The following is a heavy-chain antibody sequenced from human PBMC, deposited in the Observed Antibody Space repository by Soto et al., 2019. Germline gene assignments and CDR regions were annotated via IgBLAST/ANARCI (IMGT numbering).Heavy chain of an antibody. CDR3: ARDRDGTVDY. Sequence: SETLSLTCTVSGGSISSYYWSWIRQPPGKGLEWIGYIYYSGSTNYNPSLKSRVTISVDTSKNQFSLKLSSVTAADTAVYYGARDRDGTVDYWGQGTLVTVSS. CDR1: GGSISSYY. D-gene: IGHD3-10*01. V-gene: IGHV4-59*01. CDR2: IYYSGST. J-gene: IGHJ4*02.